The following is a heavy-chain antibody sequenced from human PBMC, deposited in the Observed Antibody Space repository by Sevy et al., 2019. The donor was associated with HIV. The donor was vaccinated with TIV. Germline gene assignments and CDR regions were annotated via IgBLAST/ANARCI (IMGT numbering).Heavy chain of an antibody. Sequence: SETLSLTCAVYGGSFNGYYWSWIRQPPGKGLEWIGEINHSGSTNYNPSLKSRVTISVDTSKNQFSLKLGSVTAADTAVYDCAREDCSGGSCHSFDFWGQGTLVTVSS. J-gene: IGHJ4*02. CDR3: AREDCSGGSCHSFDF. CDR2: INHSGST. CDR1: GGSFNGYY. V-gene: IGHV4-34*01. D-gene: IGHD2-15*01.